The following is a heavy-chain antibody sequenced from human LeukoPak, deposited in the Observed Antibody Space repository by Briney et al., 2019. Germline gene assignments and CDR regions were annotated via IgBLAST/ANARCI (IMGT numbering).Heavy chain of an antibody. CDR1: GFTFSTYA. J-gene: IGHJ4*02. CDR3: VKHPPDSSSWLFDY. Sequence: PGGSLRLSCAASGFTFSTYAMSWVRQAPGKGLEWVSTISGNGGITYYADSVKGRFTISRDNSKNTLDLQMNNLRGEDTALYYCVKHPPDSSSWLFDYWGQGTLVTVSS. CDR2: ISGNGGIT. D-gene: IGHD6-13*01. V-gene: IGHV3-23*01.